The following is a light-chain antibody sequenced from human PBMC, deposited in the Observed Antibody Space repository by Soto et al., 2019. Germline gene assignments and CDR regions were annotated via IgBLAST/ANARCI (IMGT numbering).Light chain of an antibody. CDR3: LHTYSFPRT. Sequence: IVMTQSPFTLSVSPVERSTLSCMASQSVRSNLAWYQQKPGQAPRLLIYGASTRATGIPAGLSGSGSGTEFTLTINTLQADDFATYYCLHTYSFPRTFGQGTKVDIK. CDR2: GAS. V-gene: IGKV3-15*01. J-gene: IGKJ1*01. CDR1: QSVRSN.